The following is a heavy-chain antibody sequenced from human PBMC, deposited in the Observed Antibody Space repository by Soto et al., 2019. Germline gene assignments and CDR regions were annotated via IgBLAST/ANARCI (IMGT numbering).Heavy chain of an antibody. V-gene: IGHV3-74*01. J-gene: IGHJ4*02. CDR1: GFAFGSYW. D-gene: IGHD1-1*01. CDR2: ISQDGTIA. Sequence: VQLVESGGGLVQPGGSLRLSCAASGFAFGSYWMQWVRQAPGKGLVWVSRISQDGTIATQADSVKGRFTISRDNAKNTLYLKMNSLRADDTAVYYCLRDQRHWNEFADQWGQGTLVTVSA. CDR3: LRDQRHWNEFADQ.